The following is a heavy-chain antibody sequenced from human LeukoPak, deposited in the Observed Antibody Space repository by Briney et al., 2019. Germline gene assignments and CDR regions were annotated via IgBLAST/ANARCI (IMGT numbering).Heavy chain of an antibody. J-gene: IGHJ4*02. V-gene: IGHV1-8*01. CDR3: ARGLGDYNTDWFPVSGY. CDR1: GYTFTTHD. Sequence: ASVKVSCKASGYTFTTHDLTWVRQATGQGLEWMGWMNPGSGDTAYAQKFQGRVTMTRDTSMSTAYMELNSLGSEDTAIYYCARGLGDYNTDWFPVSGYWGQGTPVTVSS. CDR2: MNPGSGDT. D-gene: IGHD3-9*01.